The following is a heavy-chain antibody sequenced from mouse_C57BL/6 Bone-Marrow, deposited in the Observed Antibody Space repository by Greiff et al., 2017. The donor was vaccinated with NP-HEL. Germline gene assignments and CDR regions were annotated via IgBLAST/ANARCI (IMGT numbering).Heavy chain of an antibody. V-gene: IGHV1-82*01. Sequence: QVQLQQSGPELVKPGASVKISCKASGYAFSSSWMNWVKQRPGKGLEWIGRIYPGDGDTNYNGKFKGKATLTADKSSNTAYMQFSSLTSEDSAVYFCARGAYWGQGTLVTVSA. J-gene: IGHJ3*01. CDR2: IYPGDGDT. CDR1: GYAFSSSW. CDR3: ARGAY.